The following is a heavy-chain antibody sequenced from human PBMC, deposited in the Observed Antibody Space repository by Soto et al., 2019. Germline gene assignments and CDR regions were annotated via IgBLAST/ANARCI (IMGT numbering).Heavy chain of an antibody. Sequence: QVQLQQWGAGLLKPSETLSLTCAVYGGSLSGSYWSWIRQPPGTGLEWIGEIHHSGSTYYNPSLKSRGTLSVDTSKNQFYLKLNSVTAAETAVYYCASPGYCSDGTCYPDYWGQGTLVTVSS. V-gene: IGHV4-34*01. D-gene: IGHD2-15*01. CDR2: IHHSGST. J-gene: IGHJ4*02. CDR3: ASPGYCSDGTCYPDY. CDR1: GGSLSGSY.